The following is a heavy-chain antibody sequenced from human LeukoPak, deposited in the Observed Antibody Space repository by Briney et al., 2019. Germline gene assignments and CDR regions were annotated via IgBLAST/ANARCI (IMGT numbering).Heavy chain of an antibody. Sequence: RGSLRLSCAASGFPFNSYVMTWVRQAPGKGLEWVSVISGSGGLTYHADSVKGRFTVSRDNSKNTLYLQMNSLRAEDTAVYSCAKGYYDYIWGSYRSDAFDIWGQGTMVTVSS. CDR2: ISGSGGLT. J-gene: IGHJ3*02. V-gene: IGHV3-23*01. CDR3: AKGYYDYIWGSYRSDAFDI. D-gene: IGHD3-16*02. CDR1: GFPFNSYV.